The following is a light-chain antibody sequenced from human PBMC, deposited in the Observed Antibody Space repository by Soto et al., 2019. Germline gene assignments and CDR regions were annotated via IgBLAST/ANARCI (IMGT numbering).Light chain of an antibody. Sequence: QSALTQPASVSGSPGQSITISCTGSSGDIGNYDLVSWYQQIPGKAPQLMIFEVSRRPSRVSDRFSGSKSGNTASLTISGLQAEDEGDFYCSSFTNTNSLEDWVFGGGTKLTVL. CDR2: EVS. V-gene: IGLV2-14*02. CDR3: SSFTNTNSLEDWV. J-gene: IGLJ3*02. CDR1: SGDIGNYDL.